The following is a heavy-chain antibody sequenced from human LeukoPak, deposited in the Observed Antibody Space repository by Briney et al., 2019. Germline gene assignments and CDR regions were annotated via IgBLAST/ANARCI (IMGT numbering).Heavy chain of an antibody. Sequence: SETLSLTCTVSGGSISSGGYYWSWIRQHPGKGLEWIGEINHSGSTNYNPSLKSRVTISVDTSKNQFSLKLSSVTAADTAVYYCARDRRFHIVVVPAAIRGGWFDPWGQGTLVTVSS. CDR3: ARDRRFHIVVVPAAIRGGWFDP. CDR2: INHSGST. D-gene: IGHD2-2*02. J-gene: IGHJ5*02. CDR1: GGSISSGGYY. V-gene: IGHV4-39*07.